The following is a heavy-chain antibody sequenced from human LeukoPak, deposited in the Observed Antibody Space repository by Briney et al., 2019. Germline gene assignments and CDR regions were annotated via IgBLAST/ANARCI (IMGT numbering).Heavy chain of an antibody. Sequence: GASVKVSCKASGYTFTSYYMHWVRQAPGQGLEWMGIINPSGGSTSYAQKFQGRVIMTRDTSISTAYMELSRLRSDDTAVYYCARVYGSGTTHNQGFDYWGQGTLVTVSS. V-gene: IGHV1-46*01. CDR2: INPSGGST. D-gene: IGHD3-10*01. CDR1: GYTFTSYY. CDR3: ARVYGSGTTHNQGFDY. J-gene: IGHJ4*02.